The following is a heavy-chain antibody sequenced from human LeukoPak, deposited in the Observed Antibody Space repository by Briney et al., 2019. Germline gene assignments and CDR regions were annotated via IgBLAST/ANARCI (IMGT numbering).Heavy chain of an antibody. J-gene: IGHJ4*02. Sequence: TGGSLRLSCAASGFTFSDYYMSWIRQAPGKGLEWVSYISSSGSTIYYADSVKGRFTISRDNAKNSLYLQMNSLRAEDTAVYYCATIAAAGSFDYWGQGTLVTVSS. CDR2: ISSSGSTI. CDR3: ATIAAAGSFDY. V-gene: IGHV3-11*01. CDR1: GFTFSDYY. D-gene: IGHD6-13*01.